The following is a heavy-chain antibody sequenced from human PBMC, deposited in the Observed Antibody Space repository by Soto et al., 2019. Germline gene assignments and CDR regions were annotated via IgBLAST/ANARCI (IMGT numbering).Heavy chain of an antibody. CDR2: ISTDGTST. V-gene: IGHV3-74*01. J-gene: IGHJ4*02. CDR3: TRGVTVTSRWGIFDY. Sequence: EVQLVESGGGLVQPGGSLRLSCAASGFSFSSYWMHWVRQAPGKGLVWVSRISTDGTSTSYAESMQGRLTISRDNTKNTLYLQMNSLRVDDTAVYYCTRGVTVTSRWGIFDYWGQGVPVTVSS. CDR1: GFSFSSYW. D-gene: IGHD4-17*01.